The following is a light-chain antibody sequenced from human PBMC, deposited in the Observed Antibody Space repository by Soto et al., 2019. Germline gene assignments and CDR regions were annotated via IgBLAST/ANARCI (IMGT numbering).Light chain of an antibody. CDR2: AAS. CDR1: QSISSY. V-gene: IGKV1-39*01. J-gene: IGKJ2*01. CDR3: QQSYGTPPVYT. Sequence: DIQMTQSPSSLSASVGDRVTITCRASQSISSYLNWYQQKPGKAPKLLIYAASSLQSGVTSRFSGSESWTDFTLTIGSLQPEDFATYYCQQSYGTPPVYTFGQGTKLEI.